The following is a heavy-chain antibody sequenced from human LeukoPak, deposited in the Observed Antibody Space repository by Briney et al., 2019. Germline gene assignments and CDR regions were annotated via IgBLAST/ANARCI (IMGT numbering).Heavy chain of an antibody. J-gene: IGHJ4*02. CDR1: GFTFSSSG. CDR2: ISDNGGST. CDR3: AKGAYYDL. Sequence: PGGSLRLSCAASGFTFSSSGMSWVRQAPGKGLEWVSTISDNGGSTYYPDSVKGRFTISRDNSKNTLYLQMNSLRAEDTAVYYCAKGAYYDLWGQGTLVTVSS. V-gene: IGHV3-23*01. D-gene: IGHD3-22*01.